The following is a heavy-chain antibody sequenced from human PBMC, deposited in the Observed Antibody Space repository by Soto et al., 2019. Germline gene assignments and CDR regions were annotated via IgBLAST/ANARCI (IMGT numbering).Heavy chain of an antibody. CDR3: ARVFPSPTRAPDAFDI. CDR2: IYSGGST. J-gene: IGHJ3*02. V-gene: IGHV3-53*01. D-gene: IGHD2-2*01. Sequence: GGSLRLSCAASGFTVSSNYMSWVRQAPGKGLEWVSVIYSGGSTYYADSVKGRFTISRDNSKNTLYLQMNSLRAEDTAVYYCARVFPSPTRAPDAFDIWGQGTMVTVSS. CDR1: GFTVSSNY.